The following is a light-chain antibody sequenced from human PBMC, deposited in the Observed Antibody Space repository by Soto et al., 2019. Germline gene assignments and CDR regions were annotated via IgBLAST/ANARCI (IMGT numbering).Light chain of an antibody. CDR2: DAS. CDR1: QGISSA. Sequence: AIQLTQSPSSLSASVGDRVSITCRASQGISSALAWYQQKPGKAPKLLIHDASTLESGVPSRFSGSGSGTDFSLTISSLQPEDFATYYCQQSYSSPRFTFGPGTKVDIK. J-gene: IGKJ3*01. CDR3: QQSYSSPRFT. V-gene: IGKV1-13*02.